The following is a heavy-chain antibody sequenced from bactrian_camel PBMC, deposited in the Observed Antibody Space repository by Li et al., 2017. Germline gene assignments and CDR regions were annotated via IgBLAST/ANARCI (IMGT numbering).Heavy chain of an antibody. CDR3: AAGWSFGVGTLLRRHYNY. CDR1: GFTYNNYC. V-gene: IGHV3-3*01. Sequence: HVQLVESGGGSVQAGGSLRLSCAASGFTYNNYCMGWFRQAPGKEREGVAAIRRSGGETWYAGSVKGRFTISQDNAKNMVYLQVNSLKAEDTAMYYCAAGWSFGVGTLLRRHYNYWGQGTQVTVS. D-gene: IGHD3*01. J-gene: IGHJ4*01. CDR2: IRRSGGET.